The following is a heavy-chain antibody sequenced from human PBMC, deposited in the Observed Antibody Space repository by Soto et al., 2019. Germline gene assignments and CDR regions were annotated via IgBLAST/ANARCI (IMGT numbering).Heavy chain of an antibody. Sequence: SLRLSCAASGFIFNEYGMHWVRQAPGKGLEWVAVIWYDGSNKYYADSVKGRFTSSRDNSKNTISLQMNSLRVEDTAVYYCARWGCSGSNCNLNQRSFDLWGQGTLVTVSS. J-gene: IGHJ4*02. CDR1: GFIFNEYG. D-gene: IGHD2-15*01. CDR3: ARWGCSGSNCNLNQRSFDL. CDR2: IWYDGSNK. V-gene: IGHV3-33*03.